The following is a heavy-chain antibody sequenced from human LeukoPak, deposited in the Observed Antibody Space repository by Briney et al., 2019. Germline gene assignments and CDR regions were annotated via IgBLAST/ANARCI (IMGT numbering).Heavy chain of an antibody. Sequence: QTGGSLRLSCAASGFIFSIYWMTWVRQAPGKGLEWVANINQDGSEKYYVDSVKGRFTISRDNAKNSLYLQMNSLRAEDTAVYYCARDPAAWDYWGQGTLVTVSS. CDR2: INQDGSEK. J-gene: IGHJ4*02. CDR3: ARDPAAWDY. D-gene: IGHD2-2*01. CDR1: GFIFSIYW. V-gene: IGHV3-7*01.